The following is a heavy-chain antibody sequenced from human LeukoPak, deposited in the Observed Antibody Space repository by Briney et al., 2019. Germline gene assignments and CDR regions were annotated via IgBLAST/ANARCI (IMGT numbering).Heavy chain of an antibody. V-gene: IGHV3-23*01. CDR1: GFTFSSYG. J-gene: IGHJ4*02. CDR2: ISGSGGST. CDR3: AKGRNQAFGELIATSFDY. Sequence: AGGSLRLSCAASGFTFSSYGMSWVRQAPGKGLEWVSGISGSGGSTYYGDSVKGRFTISRDNSKNTLYLQMSSLRGEDTAVYYCAKGRNQAFGELIATSFDYWGQGTLVTVSS. D-gene: IGHD3-10*01.